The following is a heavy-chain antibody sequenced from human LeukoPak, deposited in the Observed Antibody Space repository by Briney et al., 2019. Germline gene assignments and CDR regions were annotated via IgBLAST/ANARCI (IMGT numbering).Heavy chain of an antibody. D-gene: IGHD2/OR15-2a*01. CDR3: AICKYYFYYMDV. J-gene: IGHJ6*03. CDR2: IYHSGST. CDR1: GYSISSGYY. Sequence: SETLSLTCTVSGYSISSGYYWGWIRQPPGKGLDWIGSIYHSGSTYYNPSLKSRVTISVDTSKNQFSLKLSSVTAADTAVYYCAICKYYFYYMDVWGKGTTVTVSS. V-gene: IGHV4-38-2*02.